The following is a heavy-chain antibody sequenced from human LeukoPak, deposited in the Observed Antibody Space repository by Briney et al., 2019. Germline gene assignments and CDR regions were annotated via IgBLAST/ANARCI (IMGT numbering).Heavy chain of an antibody. J-gene: IGHJ6*04. CDR3: AELGITMIGGV. V-gene: IGHV3-21*01. Sequence: GGSLRLSCAASGFTFSSHSMNWVRQAPGKGLGWVSSICGSRSSKYYAGSVKGRFTISRDNANNSLYLQMNRLRAEETDVYYCAELGITMIGGVWGKGTTVTISS. CDR2: ICGSRSSK. D-gene: IGHD3-10*02. CDR1: GFTFSSHS.